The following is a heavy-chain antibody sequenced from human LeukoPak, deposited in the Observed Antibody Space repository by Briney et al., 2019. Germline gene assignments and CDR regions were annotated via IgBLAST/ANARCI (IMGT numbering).Heavy chain of an antibody. V-gene: IGHV4-34*01. CDR1: GGSFSGYY. D-gene: IGHD3-22*01. J-gene: IGHJ4*02. CDR2: INHSGST. CDR3: ARTASSGTYGVGYFDY. Sequence: SETLPLTCAVYGGSFSGYYWSWIRQPPGKGLEWIGEINHSGSTNYNPSLKSRVTISVDTSKNQFSLKLSSVTAADTAVYYCARTASSGTYGVGYFDYWGQGTLVTVSS.